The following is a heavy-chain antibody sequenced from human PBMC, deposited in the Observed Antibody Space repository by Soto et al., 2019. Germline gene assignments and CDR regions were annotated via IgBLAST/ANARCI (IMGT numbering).Heavy chain of an antibody. CDR2: ISYDGSNK. Sequence: PGGSLRLSCAASGFTFSSYGMHWVRQAPGKGLEWVAVISYDGSNKYYADSVKGRFTISRDNSKNTLYLQMNSLRAEDTAVYYCAKDGDCGGDCYLVWYFDLWGRGTLVTVSS. CDR1: GFTFSSYG. D-gene: IGHD2-21*02. J-gene: IGHJ2*01. CDR3: AKDGDCGGDCYLVWYFDL. V-gene: IGHV3-30*18.